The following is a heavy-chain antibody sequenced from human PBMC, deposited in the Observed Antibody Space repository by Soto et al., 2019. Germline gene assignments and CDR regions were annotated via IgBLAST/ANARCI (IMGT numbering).Heavy chain of an antibody. Sequence: QVQLQESGPGLVKPSGTLSLTCAVSGGSISSSNWWSWVRQPPGKGLEWIGEIYHSGSTNYNPSLKSRVTISVDKSKNQFSLKRSSVTAADTAVYYCARSPDSSGYYPRWYYYGMDVWGQGTTVTVSS. CDR2: IYHSGST. CDR1: GGSISSSNW. J-gene: IGHJ6*02. D-gene: IGHD3-22*01. V-gene: IGHV4-4*02. CDR3: ARSPDSSGYYPRWYYYGMDV.